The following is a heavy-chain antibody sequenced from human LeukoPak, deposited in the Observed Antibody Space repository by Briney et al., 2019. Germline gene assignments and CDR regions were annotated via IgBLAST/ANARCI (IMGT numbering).Heavy chain of an antibody. D-gene: IGHD1-7*01. J-gene: IGHJ4*02. CDR2: ISGSGGST. Sequence: SGGSLRLSCAASGFSINKYWMSWVRQAPGKGLEWVSAISGSGGSTYYADSVKGRFTISRDNSKNTLYLQMNSLRAEDTAVYYCAKDETTDYWGQGTLVTVSS. V-gene: IGHV3-23*01. CDR3: AKDETTDY. CDR1: GFSINKYW.